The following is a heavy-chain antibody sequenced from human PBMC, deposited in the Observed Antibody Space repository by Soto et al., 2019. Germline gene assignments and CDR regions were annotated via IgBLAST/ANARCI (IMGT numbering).Heavy chain of an antibody. Sequence: ASVKVSCKASGYIFTGYYLHWVRQAPGQGLVWVSRINSDGSSTFYADSVKGRFTISRDNAKNTLYLQMNSLRAEDTAVYYCARVLEPKDYWGQGTLVTVSS. J-gene: IGHJ4*02. CDR3: ARVLEPKDY. CDR1: GYIFTGYY. V-gene: IGHV3-74*01. D-gene: IGHD1-1*01. CDR2: INSDGSST.